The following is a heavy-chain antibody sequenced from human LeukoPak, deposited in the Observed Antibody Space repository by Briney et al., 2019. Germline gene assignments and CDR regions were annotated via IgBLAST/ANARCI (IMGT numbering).Heavy chain of an antibody. CDR2: INHSGST. J-gene: IGHJ4*02. CDR3: ARGGAVLRYFDWLLKTEYYFDY. CDR1: GGSFSGYY. Sequence: PSETLSLTCAVYGGSFSGYYWSWIRQPPGKGLEWIGEINHSGSTNYNPSLKSRVTISVGTSKNQFSLKLSSVTAADTAVYYCARGGAVLRYFDWLLKTEYYFDYWGQGTLVTVSS. D-gene: IGHD3-9*01. V-gene: IGHV4-34*01.